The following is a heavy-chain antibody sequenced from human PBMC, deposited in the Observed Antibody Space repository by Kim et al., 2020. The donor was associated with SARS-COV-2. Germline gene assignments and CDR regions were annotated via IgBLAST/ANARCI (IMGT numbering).Heavy chain of an antibody. CDR3: ARDQGAGGSPILRFLEWSKVDYCYGMDV. CDR2: IYHSGST. J-gene: IGHJ6*02. Sequence: SETLSLTCAVSGGSISSSNWWCWVRQPPGKGLEWIGEIYHSGSTNYNPSLKSRVTISVDKSKNQSSLQLSSVTAAATAVYYCARDQGAGGSPILRFLEWSKVDYCYGMDVWGQGTTVTVSS. D-gene: IGHD3-3*01. V-gene: IGHV4-4*02. CDR1: GGSISSSNW.